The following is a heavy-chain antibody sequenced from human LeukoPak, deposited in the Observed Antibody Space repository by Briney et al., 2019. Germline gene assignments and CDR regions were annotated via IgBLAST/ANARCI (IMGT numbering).Heavy chain of an antibody. V-gene: IGHV3-74*01. Sequence: GGSLRLSCAASGFTFSAYWMHWVRQAPGKGLVWVSRLNTDGRDTRHADSVQGRFTISRDNAKNTLYLQMNSLRAEDTAVYYCARSEAVAWSFDLWGRGTLVTVSS. CDR2: LNTDGRDT. D-gene: IGHD6-19*01. J-gene: IGHJ2*01. CDR3: ARSEAVAWSFDL. CDR1: GFTFSAYW.